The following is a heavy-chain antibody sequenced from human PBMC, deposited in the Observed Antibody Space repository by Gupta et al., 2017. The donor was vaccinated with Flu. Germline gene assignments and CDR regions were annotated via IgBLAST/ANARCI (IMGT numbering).Heavy chain of an antibody. V-gene: IGHV3-74*01. J-gene: IGHJ6*02. CDR3: ARGDINVYNMGV. Sequence: WMHWVRQGPGKGLVWVSYIYGDGSKNNYADSVKGRFTISKDAAKHTVYLQMNDLRGEDTAVYYCARGDINVYNMGVWCQGTTVTVSS. CDR1: W. D-gene: IGHD1-1*01. CDR2: IYGDGSKN.